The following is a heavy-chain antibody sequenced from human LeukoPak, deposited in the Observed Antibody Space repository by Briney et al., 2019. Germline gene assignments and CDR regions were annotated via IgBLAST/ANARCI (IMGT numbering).Heavy chain of an antibody. CDR3: ASDQDSGWYE. CDR2: ISSSSSYT. J-gene: IGHJ4*02. CDR1: GFTFSDYY. Sequence: PGGSLRLSCAASGFTFSDYYMSWIRQAPGKGLEWVSYISSSSSYTNYADSEKGRFTISRDNAKNSLYLKMNSLRAEDTAVYYCASDQDSGWYEWGQATLVTVSS. V-gene: IGHV3-11*06. D-gene: IGHD6-19*01.